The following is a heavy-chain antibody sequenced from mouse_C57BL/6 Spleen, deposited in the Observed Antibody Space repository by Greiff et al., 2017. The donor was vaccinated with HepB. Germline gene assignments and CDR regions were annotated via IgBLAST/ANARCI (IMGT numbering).Heavy chain of an antibody. J-gene: IGHJ2*01. D-gene: IGHD1-1*01. CDR1: GYTFTDYE. CDR3: TRRDYYGSLYYFDY. Sequence: QVQLQQSGAELVRPGASVTLSCKASGYTFTDYEMHWVKQTPVHGLEWIGAIDPETGGTAYNQKFKGKAILTADKSSSTAYMELRSLTSEDSAVYYCTRRDYYGSLYYFDYWGQGTTLTVSS. CDR2: IDPETGGT. V-gene: IGHV1-15*01.